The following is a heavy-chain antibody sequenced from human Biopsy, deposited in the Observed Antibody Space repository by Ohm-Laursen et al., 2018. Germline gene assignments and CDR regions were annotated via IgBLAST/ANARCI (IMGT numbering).Heavy chain of an antibody. D-gene: IGHD6-19*01. Sequence: ASVKASCKASGYTFTSYDINWVRQATGQGLEWMGWMNPNSGNTDYAQKFQGRVTMTGDTSKSTVYMELSSLRSADTAVYFCARNTGWYGDLYYFDYWGQGTLVTVSS. CDR1: GYTFTSYD. CDR3: ARNTGWYGDLYYFDY. CDR2: MNPNSGNT. J-gene: IGHJ4*02. V-gene: IGHV1-8*01.